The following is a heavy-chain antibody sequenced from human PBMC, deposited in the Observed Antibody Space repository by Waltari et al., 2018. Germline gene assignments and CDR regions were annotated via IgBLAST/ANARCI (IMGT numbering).Heavy chain of an antibody. J-gene: IGHJ4*02. Sequence: QVQLVQSGAEVKKPGASVKVSCKASGYTFTSYYMHWVRQAPGQGLEWMGIINPSGGSTRYAQKFQGRVTMTRDTSTSTVYMELSSLRSEDTAVYYCARVESRDYFDYWGQGTLVTVSS. CDR1: GYTFTSYY. V-gene: IGHV1-46*01. CDR2: INPSGGST. CDR3: ARVESRDYFDY.